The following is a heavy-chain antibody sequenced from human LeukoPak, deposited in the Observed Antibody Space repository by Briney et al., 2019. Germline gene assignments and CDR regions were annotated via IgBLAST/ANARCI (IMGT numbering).Heavy chain of an antibody. J-gene: IGHJ3*02. V-gene: IGHV1-24*01. CDR3: ATASGSYDDAFDI. CDR1: GCTLTELS. Sequence: ASVKVSCKVSGCTLTELSMHWVRQAPGKGLEWMGGFDPEDGETIYAQKFQGRVTMTEDTSTDTAYMELSSLRSEDTAVYYCATASGSYDDAFDIWGQGTMVTVSS. CDR2: FDPEDGET. D-gene: IGHD1-26*01.